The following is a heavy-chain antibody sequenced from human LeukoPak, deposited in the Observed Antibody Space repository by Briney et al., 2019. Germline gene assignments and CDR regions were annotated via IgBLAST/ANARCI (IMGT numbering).Heavy chain of an antibody. CDR3: ARAKTSGSYLYDY. CDR2: ISTSSTYI. V-gene: IGHV3-21*01. D-gene: IGHD1-26*01. Sequence: PGGSLRLSCAASGFTFSKYSMNWVRQAPGKGLEWVSSISTSSTYIYYADSMKGRFTVSRENAKKSLYLQMSSLRAEDTAVYYCARAKTSGSYLYDYWGQGTLVTVSS. J-gene: IGHJ4*02. CDR1: GFTFSKYS.